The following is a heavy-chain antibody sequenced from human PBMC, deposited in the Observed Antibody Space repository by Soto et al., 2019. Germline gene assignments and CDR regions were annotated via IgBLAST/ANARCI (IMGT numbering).Heavy chain of an antibody. D-gene: IGHD5-18*01. CDR3: ARQGYSYGYDN. V-gene: IGHV5-51*01. CDR2: IYPGDSDT. Sequence: GESLKISCQGSGNSFITNWIAWVRQMPGKGLEWMGIIYPGDSDTRYSPSFQGQVTISADKSISTAYLQWSSLKASDTAMYYCARQGYSYGYDNWGQGTQVTVYS. CDR1: GNSFITNW. J-gene: IGHJ4*02.